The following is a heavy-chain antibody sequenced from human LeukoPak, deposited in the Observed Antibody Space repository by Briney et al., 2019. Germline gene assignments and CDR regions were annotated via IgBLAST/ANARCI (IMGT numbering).Heavy chain of an antibody. CDR3: ASSSLHCSAGNCPFLADEY. J-gene: IGHJ4*02. CDR1: GFIFSNYA. D-gene: IGHD2-15*01. Sequence: GGSLRLSCAVSGFIFSNYAMHWVRPAPGMGLEWVAVISYDGISKYYADSVKGRFTISRDNSRNTLYLQMNSLRPDDSAVYYCASSSLHCSAGNCPFLADEYWGQGTLVTVSS. CDR2: ISYDGISK. V-gene: IGHV3-30*04.